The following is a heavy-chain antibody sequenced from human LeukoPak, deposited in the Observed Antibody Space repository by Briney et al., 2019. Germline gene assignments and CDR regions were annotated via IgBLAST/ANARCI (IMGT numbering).Heavy chain of an antibody. V-gene: IGHV1-46*01. CDR1: GYTFTSYY. D-gene: IGHD3-22*01. CDR2: INPSGGST. Sequence: ASVKVSCKASGYTFTSYYMHWVRQAPGQGLEWMGIINPSGGSTSYAQKFQGRVTMTRDTSTSTVYMELSSLRSEDTAVYYCAREYYYDSSGYYSAPFDYWGQGTLVTVSS. J-gene: IGHJ4*02. CDR3: AREYYYDSSGYYSAPFDY.